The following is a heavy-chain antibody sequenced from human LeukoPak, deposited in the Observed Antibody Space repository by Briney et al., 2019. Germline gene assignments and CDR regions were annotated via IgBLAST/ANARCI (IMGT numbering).Heavy chain of an antibody. CDR3: ARRGVGASFDY. V-gene: IGHV4-59*08. Sequence: SETLSLTCTVSGGSISSYYWSWIRQPPGKGLEWIGYIYYSGSTNYNPSLKSRVTISVDTSKNQFSLKLSSVTAADTAEYYCARRGVGASFDYWGQGTLVTVSS. CDR1: GGSISSYY. J-gene: IGHJ4*02. CDR2: IYYSGST. D-gene: IGHD1-26*01.